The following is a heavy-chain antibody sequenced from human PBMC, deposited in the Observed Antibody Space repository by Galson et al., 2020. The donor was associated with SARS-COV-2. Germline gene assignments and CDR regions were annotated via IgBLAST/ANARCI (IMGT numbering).Heavy chain of an antibody. J-gene: IGHJ6*02. CDR1: GYTFTGYY. CDR2: INPNSGGT. D-gene: IGHD2-8*01. Sequence: ASVKVSCKASGYTFTGYYMHWVRQAPGQGLEWMGWINPNSGGTNYAQKFQGWVTMTRDTSISTAYMELSRLRSDDTAVYYCARERVLGYYGMDVWGQGTTVTVSS. CDR3: ARERVLGYYGMDV. V-gene: IGHV1-2*04.